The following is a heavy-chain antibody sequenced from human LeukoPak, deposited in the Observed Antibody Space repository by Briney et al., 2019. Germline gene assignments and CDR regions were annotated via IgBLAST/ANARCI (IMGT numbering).Heavy chain of an antibody. Sequence: SETLSLTCAVYGGSFSGYYWSWIRQPPGKGLEWIGEINHSGSTNYNPSLKSRVTISVDTSKNQFSLKLSSVTAADTAVYYCARDLGPAIHFDYWGQGTLVTVSS. CDR3: ARDLGPAIHFDY. CDR1: GGSFSGYY. D-gene: IGHD7-27*01. V-gene: IGHV4-34*01. J-gene: IGHJ4*02. CDR2: INHSGST.